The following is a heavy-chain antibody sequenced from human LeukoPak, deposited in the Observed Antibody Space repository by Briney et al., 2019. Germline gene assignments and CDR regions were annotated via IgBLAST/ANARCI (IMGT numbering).Heavy chain of an antibody. Sequence: GGPLRLSCAASGFSFSSYAMSWVRQAPGKGLEWVSGISGSGGSTYYADSVKGRFTISRDNSKNTLYLQMNSLRAEDTAVYYCAKDIVVVTSGSNAFDIWGQGTTVTVSS. CDR3: AKDIVVVTSGSNAFDI. D-gene: IGHD2-21*02. V-gene: IGHV3-23*01. CDR2: ISGSGGST. CDR1: GFSFSSYA. J-gene: IGHJ3*02.